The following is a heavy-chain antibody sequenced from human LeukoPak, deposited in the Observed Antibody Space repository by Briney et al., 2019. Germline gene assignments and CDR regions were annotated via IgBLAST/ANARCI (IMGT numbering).Heavy chain of an antibody. Sequence: GGSLRLSCVASGFSFSLYSVKWVRQAPGKGLEWVSYISDTSAMYYADSVRGRFTISRDNAKNSLFLQMNSLRVEDTGVYYCARDGGYSGYDADCWGQGTLVTVSS. CDR1: GFSFSLYS. CDR3: ARDGGYSGYDADC. D-gene: IGHD5-12*01. V-gene: IGHV3-48*01. J-gene: IGHJ4*02. CDR2: ISDTSAM.